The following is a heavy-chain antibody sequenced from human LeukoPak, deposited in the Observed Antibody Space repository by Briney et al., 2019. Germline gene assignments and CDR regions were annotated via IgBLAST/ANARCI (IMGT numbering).Heavy chain of an antibody. D-gene: IGHD1-26*01. Sequence: KPSETLSLTCTVSGGSISSYYWSWIRQPPGKGLEWIGNIYYSGSTKYNPSLKSRVTISLDTSKNQFSLKLSFVTAADTAVYYCARRYSGSYYNRFDPWGQGTLVTVSS. CDR2: IYYSGST. J-gene: IGHJ5*02. V-gene: IGHV4-59*08. CDR1: GGSISSYY. CDR3: ARRYSGSYYNRFDP.